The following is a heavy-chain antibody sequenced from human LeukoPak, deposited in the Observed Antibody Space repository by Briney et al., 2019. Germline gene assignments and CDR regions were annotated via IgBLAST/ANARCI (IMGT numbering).Heavy chain of an antibody. CDR2: MSYSGST. J-gene: IGHJ4*02. V-gene: IGHV4-59*01. CDR1: GDSISSFY. Sequence: SETLSLTCTVSGDSISSFYWSWIRQSPGEGLEWIGFMSYSGSTNYNPTLKSRVTISVDTSKSQFSLTLTSVTAADTAVYYCARAGPYGYTIDYWGQGTLVTVSS. CDR3: ARAGPYGYTIDY. D-gene: IGHD5-18*01.